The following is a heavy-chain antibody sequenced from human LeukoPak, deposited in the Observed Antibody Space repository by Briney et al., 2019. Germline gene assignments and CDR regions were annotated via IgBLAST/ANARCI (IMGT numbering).Heavy chain of an antibody. V-gene: IGHV2-70*11. Sequence: SGPTLVNPTQTLTLTCTFSGFSLSTSGMCVSWIRQPPGKALEWLARIDWDDDKYYSTSLKTRLTISKDTSKNQVVLTMTNMDPVDTATYYCARMGRGYSGYPAPYYYGMDVWGQGTTVTVSS. CDR3: ARMGRGYSGYPAPYYYGMDV. CDR2: IDWDDDK. CDR1: GFSLSTSGMC. D-gene: IGHD5-12*01. J-gene: IGHJ6*02.